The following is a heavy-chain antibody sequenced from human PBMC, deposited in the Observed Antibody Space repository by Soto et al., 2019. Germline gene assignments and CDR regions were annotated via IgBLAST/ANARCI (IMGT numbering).Heavy chain of an antibody. Sequence: QLQLQESGPGLVKPSETLSLTCTVSGGSISSSSYFWGWIRQPPGKGLEWIGSIYYSGSTYYNPPLNSRVTVSVDTSKNQFSLNLSSVTAADTAVYYCARHPSDFWFDPWGQGTLVTVSS. CDR3: ARHPSDFWFDP. V-gene: IGHV4-39*01. J-gene: IGHJ5*02. D-gene: IGHD2-21*02. CDR2: IYYSGST. CDR1: GGSISSSSYF.